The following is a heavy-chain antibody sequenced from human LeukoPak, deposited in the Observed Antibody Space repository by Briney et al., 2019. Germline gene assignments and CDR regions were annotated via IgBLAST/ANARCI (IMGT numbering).Heavy chain of an antibody. Sequence: SVKVSCKASGGTFSSYAISWVRQAPGQGLEWMGGIIPIFGTASYAQKFQGRVTITADESTSTAYMELSSLRSEDTAVYYCARNLGLMKSDPPAFDIWGQGTMVTVSS. CDR2: IIPIFGTA. D-gene: IGHD7-27*01. V-gene: IGHV1-69*13. CDR1: GGTFSSYA. J-gene: IGHJ3*02. CDR3: ARNLGLMKSDPPAFDI.